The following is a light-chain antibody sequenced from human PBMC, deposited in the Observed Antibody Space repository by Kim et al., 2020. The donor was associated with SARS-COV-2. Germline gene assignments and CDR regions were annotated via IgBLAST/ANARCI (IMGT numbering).Light chain of an antibody. J-gene: IGKJ1*01. Sequence: APGEGATLSCRASQSVSSSYLAWYQQKPGQAPRLLIYGASSRATGIPDRFSGSGSGTDFTLTISRLEPEDFAVYYCQQYGSSPRGFGQGTKVEIK. V-gene: IGKV3-20*01. CDR1: QSVSSSY. CDR3: QQYGSSPRG. CDR2: GAS.